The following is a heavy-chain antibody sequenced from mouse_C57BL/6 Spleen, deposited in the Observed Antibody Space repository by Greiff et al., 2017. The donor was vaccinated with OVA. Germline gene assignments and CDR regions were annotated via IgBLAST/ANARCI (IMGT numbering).Heavy chain of an antibody. J-gene: IGHJ1*03. CDR3: ARSHYYYGSSYWYFDV. CDR2: IWSGGMR. V-gene: IGHV2-2*01. CDR1: GFSLTSYG. D-gene: IGHD1-1*01. Sequence: QVQLKESGPGLVQPSQCLSLTCTVSGFSLTSYGVHWVRQSPGRGLEWLGVIWSGGMRYQKDAIIYRLGISKDDSQSQVFFKMNSLQADDTAIDYCARSHYYYGSSYWYFDVWGTGTTVTVSS.